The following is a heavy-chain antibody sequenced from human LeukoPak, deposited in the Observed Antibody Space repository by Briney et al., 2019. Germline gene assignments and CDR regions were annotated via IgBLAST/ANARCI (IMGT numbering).Heavy chain of an antibody. J-gene: IGHJ4*02. CDR1: GGSISSSSYY. V-gene: IGHV4-39*01. Sequence: SETLSLTCTVSGGSISSSSYYWGWIRQPPGKGLEWIGSIYYSGSIYYNPSLTSRVTISVDTSKNQFSLKLSSVTAADTAVYYCARLNWVVVPAATNPLFDYWGQGTLVTVSS. D-gene: IGHD2-2*01. CDR2: IYYSGSI. CDR3: ARLNWVVVPAATNPLFDY.